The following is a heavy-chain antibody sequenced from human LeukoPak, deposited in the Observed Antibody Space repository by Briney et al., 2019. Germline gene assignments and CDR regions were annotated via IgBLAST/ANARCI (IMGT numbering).Heavy chain of an antibody. CDR3: ARRYCTSTTCFFYMDV. CDR1: GFTFNRYA. Sequence: GGSLRLSCAASGFTFNRYAMSWVRQAPGKGLEWVSAISGRNDSTKYADSVKGRFTISRDNSRNTLFPQMNSLRAEDTAVYYCARRYCTSTTCFFYMDVWGRGTTVTVSS. J-gene: IGHJ6*04. CDR2: ISGRNDST. V-gene: IGHV3-23*01. D-gene: IGHD2-2*01.